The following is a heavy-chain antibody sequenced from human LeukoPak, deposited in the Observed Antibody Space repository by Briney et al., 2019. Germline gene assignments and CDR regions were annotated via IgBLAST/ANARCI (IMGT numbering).Heavy chain of an antibody. CDR1: GFTFSSYE. V-gene: IGHV3-23*01. Sequence: GGSLRLSCAASGFTFSSYEMNWVRQAPGKGLDWVSTISGSGSRTYYADSVKGRFTISRDNSKNTLYLQMNSLRAEDTAVYYCAKDLDSGSYIFDYWGQGTLVTVSS. CDR3: AKDLDSGSYIFDY. CDR2: ISGSGSRT. J-gene: IGHJ4*02. D-gene: IGHD3-10*01.